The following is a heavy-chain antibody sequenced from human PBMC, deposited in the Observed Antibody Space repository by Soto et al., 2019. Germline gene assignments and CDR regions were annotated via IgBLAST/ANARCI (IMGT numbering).Heavy chain of an antibody. CDR1: GYTFTSYY. CDR3: ARSFNYEVWRGYPLPGMVE. V-gene: IGHV1-46*01. J-gene: IGHJ4*03. CDR2: INPSGGST. D-gene: IGHD3-3*01. Sequence: GASVKVSCKASGYTFTSYYMHWVRQAPGQGLEWMGIINPSGGSTSYAQKFQGRVTMTRDTSTSTVYMELSSLRSEDTAGYYCARSFNYEVWRGYPLPGMVEGAQGTMDTASS.